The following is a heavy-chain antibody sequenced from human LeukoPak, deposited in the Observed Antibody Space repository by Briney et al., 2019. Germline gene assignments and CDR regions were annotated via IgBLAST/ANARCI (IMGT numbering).Heavy chain of an antibody. J-gene: IGHJ4*02. CDR1: GGSISSYY. CDR3: ATTRFDGSGSYYFDY. Sequence: PTETLSLTCTVSGGSISSYYWSWIRQPPGKGLEWIGYISYSGSTNYNPSLKSRVTISVDTSKNQFSLKLSSVTAADTAVYYCATTRFDGSGSYYFDYWGQGTLVTVSS. V-gene: IGHV4-59*01. CDR2: ISYSGST. D-gene: IGHD3-10*01.